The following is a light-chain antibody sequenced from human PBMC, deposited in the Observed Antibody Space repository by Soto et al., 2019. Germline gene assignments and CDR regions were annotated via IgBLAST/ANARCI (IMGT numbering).Light chain of an antibody. CDR2: GAS. Sequence: IQLTQSPSSLSASVGDRVTITCRASQGSNKFLAWYQQRPGKAPQLLVYGASTLQSGVPSRFSGSGSGTDFTLTISSLQPEDFATYYCQQLTNFRFTFGQGTTLAIK. V-gene: IGKV1-9*01. CDR3: QQLTNFRFT. CDR1: QGSNKF. J-gene: IGKJ2*01.